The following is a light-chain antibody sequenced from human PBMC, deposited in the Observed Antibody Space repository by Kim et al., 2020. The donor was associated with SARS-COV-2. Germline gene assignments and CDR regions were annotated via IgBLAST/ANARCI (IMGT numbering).Light chain of an antibody. Sequence: APGKTARITCGGNNIGSKSVHWYQQKPGQAPVLVIYYDSDRPSGIPERFSGSNSGNTATLTISRVEPGDEADYYCQVWDSSSDHRVFGGGTKLTVL. J-gene: IGLJ3*02. V-gene: IGLV3-21*04. CDR3: QVWDSSSDHRV. CDR2: YDS. CDR1: NIGSKS.